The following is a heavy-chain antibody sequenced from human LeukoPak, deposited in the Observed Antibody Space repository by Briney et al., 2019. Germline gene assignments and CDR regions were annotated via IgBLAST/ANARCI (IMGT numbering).Heavy chain of an antibody. CDR1: GFTFSSYW. V-gene: IGHV3-33*08. Sequence: PGGSLRLSCAASGFTFSSYWMHWVRQAPGKGLEWVAVIWYDGSNKYYADSVKGRFTISRDNSKNTLYLQMNRLRAEDTAVYYCARDHSSGWYSDYFDYWGQGTLVTVSS. CDR2: IWYDGSNK. D-gene: IGHD6-19*01. J-gene: IGHJ4*02. CDR3: ARDHSSGWYSDYFDY.